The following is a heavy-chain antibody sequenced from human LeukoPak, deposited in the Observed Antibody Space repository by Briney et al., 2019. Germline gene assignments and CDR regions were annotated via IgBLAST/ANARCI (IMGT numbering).Heavy chain of an antibody. J-gene: IGHJ4*02. CDR1: GFTFSSYA. V-gene: IGHV3-30-3*01. Sequence: GGSLRLSCAASGFTFSSYAMHWVRQAPGKGLEWVAVISYDGSNKYYADSVKGRFTISRDNSKSTLYLQMNSLRAEDTALYYCARDLLTYNWNDYFDYWGQGTLVTVSS. CDR2: ISYDGSNK. D-gene: IGHD1-20*01. CDR3: ARDLLTYNWNDYFDY.